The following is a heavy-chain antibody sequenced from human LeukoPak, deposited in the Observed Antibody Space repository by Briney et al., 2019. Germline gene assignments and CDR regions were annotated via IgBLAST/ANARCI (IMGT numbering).Heavy chain of an antibody. Sequence: ASVKVSCKASGYTFTSYGISWVRQAPGHGLEWMGWISAYNGNTNYAQKLQGRVTMTTDTSTSTAYRELGSLRSDGTAVYYCARDLYHRIAAAGTGLYYFDYWGQGTLVTVSS. CDR2: ISAYNGNT. V-gene: IGHV1-18*01. J-gene: IGHJ4*02. CDR1: GYTFTSYG. D-gene: IGHD6-13*01. CDR3: ARDLYHRIAAAGTGLYYFDY.